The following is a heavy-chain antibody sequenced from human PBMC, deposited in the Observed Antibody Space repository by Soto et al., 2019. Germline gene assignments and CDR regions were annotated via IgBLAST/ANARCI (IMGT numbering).Heavy chain of an antibody. CDR2: ISSSSSYI. CDR3: ARDGTGGADAFDI. V-gene: IGHV3-21*01. Sequence: GGSLRLSCAASGFTFSSYSMNWVRQAPGKGLEWVSSISSSSSYIYYADSVKGRFTISRDNAKNSLYLQMNSLRAEDTAVYYCARDGTGGADAFDIWGQGTMVTVSS. J-gene: IGHJ3*02. D-gene: IGHD1-26*01. CDR1: GFTFSSYS.